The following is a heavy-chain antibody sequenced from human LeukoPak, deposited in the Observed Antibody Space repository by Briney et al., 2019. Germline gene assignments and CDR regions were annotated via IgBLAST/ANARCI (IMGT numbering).Heavy chain of an antibody. D-gene: IGHD6-13*01. V-gene: IGHV3-15*01. Sequence: PGGSLRLSCAASGFTFSNAWMSWVRQAPGKGLEWVGRIKSKADGGTTDYAAPVKGRFTISRDDSKNTLYLQMNSLKTKDTAVYYCTTARIIAAAGQTYYFDYWGQGTLVTVSS. J-gene: IGHJ4*02. CDR2: IKSKADGGTT. CDR3: TTARIIAAAGQTYYFDY. CDR1: GFTFSNAW.